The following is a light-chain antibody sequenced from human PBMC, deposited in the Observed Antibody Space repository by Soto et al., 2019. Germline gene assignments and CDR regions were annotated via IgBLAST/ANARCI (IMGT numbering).Light chain of an antibody. Sequence: AIRMTQSPSSLSASTGDRVTITCRASQGISSYLAWYQQKPGKAPKLLIYAASSLQSGVPSRFSGIGSGTDFPLTLSCLQSEDFATYYCQQNYSYPRTFGGGTKVEIK. CDR1: QGISSY. CDR2: AAS. V-gene: IGKV1-8*01. CDR3: QQNYSYPRT. J-gene: IGKJ4*01.